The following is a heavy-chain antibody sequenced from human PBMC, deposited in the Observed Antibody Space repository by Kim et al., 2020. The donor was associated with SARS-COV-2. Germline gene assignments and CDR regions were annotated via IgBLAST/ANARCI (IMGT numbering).Heavy chain of an antibody. CDR3: AKVDSSSWYGGHRGPVNY. D-gene: IGHD6-13*01. CDR1: GFTFSSYA. V-gene: IGHV3-23*01. CDR2: ISGSGGST. J-gene: IGHJ4*02. Sequence: GGSLRLSCAASGFTFSSYAMSWVRQAPGKGLEWVSAISGSGGSTYYADSVKGRFTISRDNSKNTLYLQMNSLRAEDTAVYYCAKVDSSSWYGGHRGPVNYWGQGTLVTVSS.